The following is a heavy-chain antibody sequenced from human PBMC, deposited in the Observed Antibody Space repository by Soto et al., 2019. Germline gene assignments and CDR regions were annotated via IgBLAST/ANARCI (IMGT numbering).Heavy chain of an antibody. Sequence: PXATLSLTCAVYGGSFSGYYWSWIRQPPGKGLEWIGEINHSGSTNYNPSLKSRVTISVDTSKNQFSLKLSSVTAADTAAYYCARGPGTALTYYYYYGMDVWGQGTTVTVSS. CDR1: GGSFSGYY. J-gene: IGHJ6*02. D-gene: IGHD5-18*01. V-gene: IGHV4-34*01. CDR3: ARGPGTALTYYYYYGMDV. CDR2: INHSGST.